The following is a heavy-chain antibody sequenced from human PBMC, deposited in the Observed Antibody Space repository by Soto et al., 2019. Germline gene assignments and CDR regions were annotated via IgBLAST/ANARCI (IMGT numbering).Heavy chain of an antibody. CDR2: IYHSGST. D-gene: IGHD1-26*01. CDR1: GYSISSGYY. J-gene: IGHJ4*02. V-gene: IGHV4-38-2*01. Sequence: PSETLSLTCAVSGYSISSGYYWGWIRQPPGKGLEWIGSIYHSGSTNYNPSLKSRVTISVDTSKNQFSLKLSSVTAADTAVYYCASSGDRIVGATVFDYWGPGTLVTVSS. CDR3: ASSGDRIVGATVFDY.